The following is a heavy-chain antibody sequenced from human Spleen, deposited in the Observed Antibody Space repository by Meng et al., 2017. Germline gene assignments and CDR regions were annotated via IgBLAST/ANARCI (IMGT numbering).Heavy chain of an antibody. Sequence: LTCAVSGFTFSSYAMSWVRQAPGKGLEWVSYISSSGSTIYYADSVKGRFTISRDNAKNSLYLQMNSLRAEDTAVYYCARDPPKVVAVAGIVNAFDIWGQGTMVTVSS. CDR3: ARDPPKVVAVAGIVNAFDI. V-gene: IGHV3-11*04. CDR2: ISSSGSTI. D-gene: IGHD6-19*01. CDR1: GFTFSSYA. J-gene: IGHJ3*02.